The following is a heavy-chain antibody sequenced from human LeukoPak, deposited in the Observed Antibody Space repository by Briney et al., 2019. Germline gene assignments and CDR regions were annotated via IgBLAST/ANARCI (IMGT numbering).Heavy chain of an antibody. CDR1: GYTFTEHS. CDR3: SRDSVDSSGQGALQH. D-gene: IGHD3-22*01. J-gene: IGHJ1*01. Sequence: GASVKVSCKASGYTFTEHSLYWVRQAPGQGLEWVGWVNTNSGGTSYAQRFQGRVNMTRDTSINTAYMELNRLTSEDTAVYYCSRDSVDSSGQGALQHWGQGTLVTVSS. CDR2: VNTNSGGT. V-gene: IGHV1-2*02.